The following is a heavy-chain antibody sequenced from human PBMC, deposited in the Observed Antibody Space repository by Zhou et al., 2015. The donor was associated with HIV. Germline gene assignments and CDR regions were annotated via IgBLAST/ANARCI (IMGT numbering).Heavy chain of an antibody. D-gene: IGHD4-11*01. CDR3: ARVYSSKSGFFDN. V-gene: IGHV1-2*06. J-gene: IGHJ4*02. CDR1: GYTFTAYS. CDR2: INPNTGAT. Sequence: QVRLVQSGAEVKQPGASVTVSCEASGYTFTAYSIHWVRQAPGQGPEWLGRINPNTGATTYAPKFQARVTMTRDMAVTTAYLVMRSLRSDDTALYWCARVYSSKSGFFDNWGQGTLVTVSS.